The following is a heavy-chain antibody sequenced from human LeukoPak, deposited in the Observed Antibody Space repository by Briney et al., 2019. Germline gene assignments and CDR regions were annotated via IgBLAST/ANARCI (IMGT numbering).Heavy chain of an antibody. CDR1: GYSFATYW. J-gene: IGHJ4*02. CDR3: ARHPGLSSGYLDY. CDR2: IYPGNSDT. D-gene: IGHD3-3*01. Sequence: GESLKISCXGSGYSFATYWIAWVRRMPGKGLEWMGIIYPGNSDTRYSPSFQGQVTISADKSITTAYLEWSSLKASDTAMYYCARHPGLSSGYLDYWGQGTQLTVSS. V-gene: IGHV5-51*01.